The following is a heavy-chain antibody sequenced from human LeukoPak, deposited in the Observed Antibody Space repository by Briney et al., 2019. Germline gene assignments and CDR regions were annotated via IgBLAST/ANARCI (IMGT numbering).Heavy chain of an antibody. J-gene: IGHJ3*02. CDR3: AKGYDILTGYYTAFDI. Sequence: GSLRLSCAASGFTFSSYAMSWVRQAPGKGLEWVSAISGSGGSTYYADSVKGRFTISRDNSKNTLYLQMNSLRAEDTAVHYCAKGYDILTGYYTAFDIWGQGTMVTVSS. D-gene: IGHD3-9*01. CDR1: GFTFSSYA. CDR2: ISGSGGST. V-gene: IGHV3-23*01.